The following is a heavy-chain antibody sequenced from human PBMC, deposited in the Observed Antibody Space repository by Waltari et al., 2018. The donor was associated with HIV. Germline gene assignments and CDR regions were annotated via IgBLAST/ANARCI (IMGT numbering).Heavy chain of an antibody. J-gene: IGHJ4*02. CDR3: ARHMISERGSYDILTGFDY. CDR2: VYDTGST. CDR1: GGSISHSSFH. V-gene: IGHV4-39*01. Sequence: QLQLQESGPGLVTPSETLSLTCHVSGGSISHSSFHSAWIRQAPGKGLEWIGSVYDTGSTFYKPSLESRLSVSVDTSKKEVSLRLSSVTAADTAVYYCARHMISERGSYDILTGFDYWGQGTLVTVSS. D-gene: IGHD3-9*01.